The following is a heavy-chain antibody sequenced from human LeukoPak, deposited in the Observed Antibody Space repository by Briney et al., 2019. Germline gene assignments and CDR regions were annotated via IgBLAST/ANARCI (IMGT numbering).Heavy chain of an antibody. J-gene: IGHJ6*03. Sequence: GGSLRLSCAASGFTFSDYYMSWIRQAPGKGLEWVSYISSSGSTIYYADSVKGRFTISRDNAKNSLYLQMNSLRAEDTAVYYCARDMAVAGTGGRGWYYYYYMDVWGKGTTVTVSS. D-gene: IGHD6-19*01. CDR1: GFTFSDYY. CDR2: ISSSGSTI. V-gene: IGHV3-11*01. CDR3: ARDMAVAGTGGRGWYYYYYMDV.